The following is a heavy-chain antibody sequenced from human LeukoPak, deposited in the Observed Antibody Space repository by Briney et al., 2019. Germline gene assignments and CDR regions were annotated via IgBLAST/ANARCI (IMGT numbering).Heavy chain of an antibody. D-gene: IGHD3-10*01. V-gene: IGHV3-30*04. J-gene: IGHJ4*02. Sequence: PGGSLRLSCAASGFTFSSYAMHWVRQAPGKVLEWVAVISYDGSNKYYADSVKGRFTISRDNSKNTLYLQMNSLRAEDTAVYYCARESGSGSYYPGDWGQGTLVTVSS. CDR1: GFTFSSYA. CDR3: ARESGSGSYYPGD. CDR2: ISYDGSNK.